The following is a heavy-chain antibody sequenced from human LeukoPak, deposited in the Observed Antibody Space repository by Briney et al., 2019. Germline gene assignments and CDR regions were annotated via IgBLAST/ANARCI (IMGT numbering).Heavy chain of an antibody. CDR2: ISPSSTYI. D-gene: IGHD3-16*01. V-gene: IGHV3-21*06. Sequence: GGSLRLPCAASGFTFSSFKMTWVRRAPGKGLEWVASISPSSTYIYYGDSLKGRVTVSRDNAKSLLFLHMSSLRPDDTAVYYCARDFTGGEYFDSWGQGALVSVSS. CDR1: GFTFSSFK. CDR3: ARDFTGGEYFDS. J-gene: IGHJ4*02.